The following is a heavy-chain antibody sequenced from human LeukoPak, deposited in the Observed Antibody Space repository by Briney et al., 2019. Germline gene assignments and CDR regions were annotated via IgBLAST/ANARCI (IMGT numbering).Heavy chain of an antibody. V-gene: IGHV3-7*04. CDR2: IKQDGSEK. Sequence: GGSLRLSCAASGFTFSSYWMSWVRQAPGKGLEWVANIKQDGSEKYYVDSVKGRFTISRDNAKNSLYLQMNSLRAEDTAVYYCARGKAEWLAYYYMDVWGKGTTVTVSS. J-gene: IGHJ6*03. D-gene: IGHD6-19*01. CDR3: ARGKAEWLAYYYMDV. CDR1: GFTFSSYW.